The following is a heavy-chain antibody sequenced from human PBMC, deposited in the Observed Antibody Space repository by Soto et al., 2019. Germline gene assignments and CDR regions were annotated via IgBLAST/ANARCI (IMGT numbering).Heavy chain of an antibody. CDR3: ARVTSRYFDWLYQYYYYYYYMDV. V-gene: IGHV4-59*01. D-gene: IGHD3-9*01. CDR2: IYYSGST. CDR1: GGSISSYY. Sequence: SETLSLTCTVSGGSISSYYWSWIRQPPGKGLEWIGYIYYSGSTNYNPSLKSRVTISVDTSKNQFSLKLSSVTAADTAVYYCARVTSRYFDWLYQYYYYYYYMDVWGKGTTVTVSS. J-gene: IGHJ6*03.